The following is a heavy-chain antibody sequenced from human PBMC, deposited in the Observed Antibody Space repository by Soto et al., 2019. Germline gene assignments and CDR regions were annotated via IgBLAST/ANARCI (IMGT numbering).Heavy chain of an antibody. Sequence: EVQLLESGGGLVQPGGSLRLSCAASGFTFSSYAMSWVRQAPGKGLEWVSAISGSGGSTYYADSVKGRFTISRDNSKNTLYLPMNSLRAEDTDAYYCAKGHPKILVLSHFYYWGQGYLVTV. D-gene: IGHD3-22*01. CDR1: GFTFSSYA. CDR3: AKGHPKILVLSHFYY. V-gene: IGHV3-23*01. J-gene: IGHJ4*02. CDR2: ISGSGGST.